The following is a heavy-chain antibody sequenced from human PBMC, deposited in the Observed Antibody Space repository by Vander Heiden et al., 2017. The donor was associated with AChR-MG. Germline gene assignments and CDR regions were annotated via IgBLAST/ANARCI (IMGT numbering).Heavy chain of an antibody. Sequence: EVQLVESGGDLVQPGGSLKLSCAASGVTFSGSAIHWVRQASGKGLEWVGRIRSKANSYATAYAASVKDRFSISRDDSKNTAYLQMNSLKTEDTAMYYCTRQTTLTYWYFDLWGRGTLVTVSS. CDR3: TRQTTLTYWYFDL. CDR2: IRSKANSYAT. CDR1: GVTFSGSA. D-gene: IGHD4-17*01. J-gene: IGHJ2*01. V-gene: IGHV3-73*02.